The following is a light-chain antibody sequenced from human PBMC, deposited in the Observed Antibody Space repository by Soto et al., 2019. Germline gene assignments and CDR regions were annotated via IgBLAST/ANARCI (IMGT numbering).Light chain of an antibody. CDR3: SSYTSTDTHVV. Sequence: QSALTQPASVSGSPGQSISISCTGTSSDIGAYKYVSWYQQHPGKAPKVIIYDVSDRPSGVSSRFSGSKSGNTASLTISGLRSEDEADYYCSSYTSTDTHVVFGGGTKLTVL. J-gene: IGLJ2*01. V-gene: IGLV2-14*03. CDR2: DVS. CDR1: SSDIGAYKY.